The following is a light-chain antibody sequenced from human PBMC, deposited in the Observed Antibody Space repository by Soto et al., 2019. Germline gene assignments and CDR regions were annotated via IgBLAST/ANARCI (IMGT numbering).Light chain of an antibody. V-gene: IGKV3-15*01. CDR3: KQYNNWPPET. Sequence: IEMTQSPATVSVSXGERATLFCRAGERVSSILAWYQQTPGKAARLLXXGASTRATGIQARLSGSGSGKEFTLNISSLQSEDFAVYYCKQYNNWPPETFGQGTKVDIK. CDR2: GAS. J-gene: IGKJ2*01. CDR1: ERVSSI.